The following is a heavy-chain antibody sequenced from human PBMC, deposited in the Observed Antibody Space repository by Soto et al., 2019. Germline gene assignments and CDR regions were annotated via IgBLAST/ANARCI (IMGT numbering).Heavy chain of an antibody. D-gene: IGHD6-19*01. CDR2: INPNSGGT. CDR1: GYTFTGYY. J-gene: IGHJ4*02. CDR3: AAFELGSGWSY. V-gene: IGHV1-2*04. Sequence: GASSEVSCKASGYTFTGYYMHWVRQAPGQGLEWMGWINPNSGGTNYAQKFQGWVTMTRGTSISTAYMELSRLRSDDTAVYYCAAFELGSGWSYWGQGTLVTVSS.